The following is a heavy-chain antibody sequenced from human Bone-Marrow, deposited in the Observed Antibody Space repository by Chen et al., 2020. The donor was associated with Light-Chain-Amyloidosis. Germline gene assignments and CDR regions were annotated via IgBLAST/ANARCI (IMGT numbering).Heavy chain of an antibody. Sequence: EVQLEQSGPEVKKPGESLKISCKGSGYTFPNYWIGWVRQMPGKGLEGMWVIYPDDSDARYSPSFEGQVTISADKSITTAYLQWRSLKASDTAMYYCARRRDGYNFDYWGQGTLVTVSS. V-gene: IGHV5-51*01. D-gene: IGHD5-12*01. CDR3: ARRRDGYNFDY. J-gene: IGHJ4*02. CDR2: IYPDDSDA. CDR1: GYTFPNYW.